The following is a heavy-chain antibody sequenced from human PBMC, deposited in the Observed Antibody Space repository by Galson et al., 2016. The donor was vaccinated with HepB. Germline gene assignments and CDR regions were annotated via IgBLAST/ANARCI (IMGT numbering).Heavy chain of an antibody. CDR2: INPNSGGT. V-gene: IGHV1-2*06. J-gene: IGHJ5*02. Sequence: SVKVSCKASGYTLTGYYMHWVRRAPGQGLEWMGRINPNSGGTNYAQKFQGRVTMTRDTSISTASMELSRLRSDDTAVYYCAREYYHGSGSYWGNWFDPWGQGTLVTVSS. CDR3: AREYYHGSGSYWGNWFDP. CDR1: GYTLTGYY. D-gene: IGHD3-10*01.